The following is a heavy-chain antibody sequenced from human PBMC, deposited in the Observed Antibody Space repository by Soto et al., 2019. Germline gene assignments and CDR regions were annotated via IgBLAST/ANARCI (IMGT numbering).Heavy chain of an antibody. Sequence: GALGLSCAASGFTFSSYGMHWVRQAPGKGLEWVAVIWYDGSNKYYADSVKGRFTISRDNSKNTLYLQMNSLRAEDTAVYYCTTEAPSERGLSEPWDYWGKGTRVTVS. J-gene: IGHJ4*02. CDR1: GFTFSSYG. D-gene: IGHD5-12*01. CDR3: TTEAPSERGLSEPWDY. V-gene: IGHV3-33*01. CDR2: IWYDGSNK.